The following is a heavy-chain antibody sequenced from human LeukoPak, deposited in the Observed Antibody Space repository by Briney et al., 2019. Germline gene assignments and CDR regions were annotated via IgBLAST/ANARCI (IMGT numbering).Heavy chain of an antibody. CDR1: GYTFTGYY. CDR2: INPNSGGT. CDR3: ATAAAGTGFDY. D-gene: IGHD6-13*01. V-gene: IGHV1-2*06. J-gene: IGHJ4*02. Sequence: ASVKVSCKASGYTFTGYYMHWVPQAPGQGLEWMGRINPNSGGTNYAQKFQGRVTMTRDTSISTAYMELSRLRSDDTAVYYCATAAAGTGFDYWGQGTLVTVSS.